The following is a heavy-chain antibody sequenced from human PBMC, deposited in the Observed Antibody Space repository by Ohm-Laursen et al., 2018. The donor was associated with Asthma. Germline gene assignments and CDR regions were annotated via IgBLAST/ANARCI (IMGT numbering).Heavy chain of an antibody. Sequence: SLRLSCAASGFTFSSYAMHWVRQAPGKGLEWVAVISYDGSNKYYADSVKGRFTISRDNSKNTLYLQMNSLRAEDTAVYYCARDDCDFWSGAHYYGMDVWGQGTTVTVSS. D-gene: IGHD3-3*01. CDR1: GFTFSSYA. J-gene: IGHJ6*02. CDR2: ISYDGSNK. CDR3: ARDDCDFWSGAHYYGMDV. V-gene: IGHV3-30-3*01.